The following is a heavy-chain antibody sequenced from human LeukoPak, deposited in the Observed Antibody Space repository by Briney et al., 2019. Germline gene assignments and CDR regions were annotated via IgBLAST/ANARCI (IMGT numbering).Heavy chain of an antibody. CDR3: ARGVVVPAAILYYYYYMDV. D-gene: IGHD2-2*01. CDR2: IIVIGGIT. Sequence: SGGALRLSCAASGFTLSSYAMSCVRQAPGKGLGCVSAIIVIGGITYYADSARGAFTISRDTFKNTLYLQINRVRDESTAPYNIARGVVVPAAILYYYYYMDVWAKGTTLTVPS. V-gene: IGHV3-23*01. J-gene: IGHJ6*03. CDR1: GFTLSSYA.